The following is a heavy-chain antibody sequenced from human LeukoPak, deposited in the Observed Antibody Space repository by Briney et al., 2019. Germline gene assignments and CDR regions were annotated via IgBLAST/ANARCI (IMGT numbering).Heavy chain of an antibody. D-gene: IGHD2-15*01. J-gene: IGHJ4*02. CDR1: GLTLSNYG. Sequence: GGSLRLSCSVSGLTLSNYGMSWVRQAPGKGLEWVAGISDSGRSTNYADSVKGRFTISRDNPKNTLYLQMNSLRAEDTAVYFCAKRGVVIRVILVGFHKEAYYFDSWGQGALVTVSS. CDR3: AKRGVVIRVILVGFHKEAYYFDS. V-gene: IGHV3-23*01. CDR2: ISDSGRST.